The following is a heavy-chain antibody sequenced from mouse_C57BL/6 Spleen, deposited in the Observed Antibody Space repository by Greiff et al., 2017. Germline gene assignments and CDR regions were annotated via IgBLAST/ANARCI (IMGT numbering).Heavy chain of an antibody. CDR3: ARITTATSYYAMDY. J-gene: IGHJ4*01. D-gene: IGHD1-2*01. Sequence: EVKLVESGGGLVKPGGSLKLSCAASGFTFSDYGMHWVRQAPEKGLEWVAYISSGSSTIYYADTVKGRFTISRDNAKNTLFLQMTSLRSEDTAMYYCARITTATSYYAMDYWGQGTSVTVSS. CDR1: GFTFSDYG. V-gene: IGHV5-17*01. CDR2: ISSGSSTI.